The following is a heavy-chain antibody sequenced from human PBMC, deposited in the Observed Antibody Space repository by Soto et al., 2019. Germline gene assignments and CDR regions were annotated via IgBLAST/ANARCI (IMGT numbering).Heavy chain of an antibody. CDR3: AVYDSWSGYHIGDYLDY. V-gene: IGHV3-48*03. CDR2: ISASGSSI. J-gene: IGHJ4*02. D-gene: IGHD3-3*01. CDR1: GFNFISYE. Sequence: GGSLRLSCAASGFNFISYEMNWVRQTPGKGLEWISYISASGSSISYADSVKGRFTISRDNAKNSLYLQMNSLRVEDTAMYYCAVYDSWSGYHIGDYLDYSVQGTLVXV.